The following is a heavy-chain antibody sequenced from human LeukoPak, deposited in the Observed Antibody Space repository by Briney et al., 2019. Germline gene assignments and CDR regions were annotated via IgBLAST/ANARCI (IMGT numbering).Heavy chain of an antibody. CDR2: IIPIFGTA. V-gene: IGHV1-69*13. CDR3: ARDLYYDSSGYYYRWFDP. CDR1: GGTFSSYA. Sequence: ASVKVSCKASGGTFSSYAIGWVRQAPGQGLEWMGGIIPIFGTANYAQKFQGRVTITADESTSTAYMELSSLRSEDTAVYYCARDLYYDSSGYYYRWFDPWGQGTLVTVSS. D-gene: IGHD3-22*01. J-gene: IGHJ5*02.